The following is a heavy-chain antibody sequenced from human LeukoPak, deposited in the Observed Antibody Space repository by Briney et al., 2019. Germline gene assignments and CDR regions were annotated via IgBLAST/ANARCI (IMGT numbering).Heavy chain of an antibody. J-gene: IGHJ3*02. D-gene: IGHD2-2*02. V-gene: IGHV4-61*02. CDR1: GGSITSGSDY. CDR2: IYTSGST. Sequence: SETLSLTCAVSGGSITSGSDYWSWIRQPAGRGLEWIGRIYTSGSTNYNHSLTGRVTISVNTDTNQISLKLTPVTAADTAVYYCAKEVVSYCSSTSCYSDAFDIWGQGTMVTVSS. CDR3: AKEVVSYCSSTSCYSDAFDI.